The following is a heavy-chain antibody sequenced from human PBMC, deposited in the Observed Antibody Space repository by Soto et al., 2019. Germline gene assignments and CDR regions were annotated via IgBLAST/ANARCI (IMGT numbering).Heavy chain of an antibody. CDR2: INPGGERT. D-gene: IGHD6-25*01. Sequence: PGGSLRLSCAASGFTLDSYAMNWVRQAPGKGLEWVSTINPGGERTYYADSVKGRFTISRDISNNTLYLQLNSLGAEDAAIYYCAKGIFHVALPGAPRVSGLDYWGPGTLVTVSS. CDR1: GFTLDSYA. V-gene: IGHV3-23*01. CDR3: AKGIFHVALPGAPRVSGLDY. J-gene: IGHJ4*02.